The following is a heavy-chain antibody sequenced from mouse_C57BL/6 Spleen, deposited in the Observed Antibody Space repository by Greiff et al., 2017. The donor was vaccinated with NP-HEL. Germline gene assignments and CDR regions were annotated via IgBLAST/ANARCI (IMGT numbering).Heavy chain of an antibody. CDR3: ARRHYDYDGDY. CDR1: GYTFTSYG. V-gene: IGHV1-81*01. D-gene: IGHD2-4*01. CDR2: IYPRSGNT. J-gene: IGHJ2*01. Sequence: QVQLQQSGAELARPGASVKLSCKASGYTFTSYGISWVKQRTGQGLEWIGEIYPRSGNTYYNEKFKGKATLTADKAYSTAYLELRSLTSEDSAVYFCARRHYDYDGDYWGQGTTLTVSS.